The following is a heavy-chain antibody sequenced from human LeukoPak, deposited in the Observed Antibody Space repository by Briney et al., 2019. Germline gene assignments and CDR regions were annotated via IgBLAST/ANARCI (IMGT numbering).Heavy chain of an antibody. Sequence: SETLSLTCGVSGYSISNGYYWTWIRQPPGEGREWIGSNYRSGSTNYNPSLKSRVTISVDTSKNQFSLKLTSVTAADTAVYYCERRLVEVPAAIRGDAFDMWGQGTMGTVTS. D-gene: IGHD2-2*02. CDR3: ERRLVEVPAAIRGDAFDM. CDR1: GYSISNGYY. CDR2: NYRSGST. V-gene: IGHV4-38-2*01. J-gene: IGHJ3*02.